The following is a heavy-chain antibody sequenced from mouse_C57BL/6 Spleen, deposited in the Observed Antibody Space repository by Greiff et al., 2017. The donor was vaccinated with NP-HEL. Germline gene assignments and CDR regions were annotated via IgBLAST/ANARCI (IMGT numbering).Heavy chain of an antibody. CDR3: ARSGVITTVVESLDY. V-gene: IGHV1-42*01. Sequence: VQLKESGPELVKPGASVKISCKASGYSFTGYYMNWVKQSPEKSLEWIGEINPSTGGTTYNQKFKAKATLTVDKSSSTAYMQLKSLTSEDSAVYYCARSGVITTVVESLDYWGQGTTLTVSS. D-gene: IGHD1-1*01. J-gene: IGHJ2*01. CDR2: INPSTGGT. CDR1: GYSFTGYY.